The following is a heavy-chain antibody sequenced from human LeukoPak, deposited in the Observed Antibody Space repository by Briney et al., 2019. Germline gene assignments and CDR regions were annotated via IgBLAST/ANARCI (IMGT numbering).Heavy chain of an antibody. V-gene: IGHV4-59*08. CDR3: ARHHFYDSSGYYPLNP. D-gene: IGHD3-22*01. CDR1: GGSISGYY. Sequence: SETLSLTCTVSGGSISGYYWSWIRQPPGKRLEWIGYIYYSGSTNYNPSLRSRVTISVDTSKNQLSLKLTSVTAADTAVYYCARHHFYDSSGYYPLNPWGQGTLVTVSS. J-gene: IGHJ5*02. CDR2: IYYSGST.